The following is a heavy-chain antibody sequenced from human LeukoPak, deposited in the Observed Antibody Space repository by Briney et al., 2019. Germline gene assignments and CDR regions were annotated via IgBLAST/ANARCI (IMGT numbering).Heavy chain of an antibody. CDR2: ISSSGGYI. D-gene: IGHD3-3*01. V-gene: IGHV3-21*01. J-gene: IGHJ4*02. CDR3: AREFIECPPSPDFFDL. CDR1: GFSFIPYS. Sequence: GGSLRLSCAASGFSFIPYSMNWVRQAPGKGLEWVSSISSSGGYIYYADSVKGRFTVSRDNAKNSLYLQMNSLRDEDTALYICAREFIECPPSPDFFDLWGQGTLVTVSS.